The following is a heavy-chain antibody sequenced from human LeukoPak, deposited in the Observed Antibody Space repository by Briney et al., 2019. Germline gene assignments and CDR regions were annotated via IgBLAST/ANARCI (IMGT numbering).Heavy chain of an antibody. CDR1: GFTFSSYS. Sequence: GGSLRLSCAASGFTFSSYSMNWVRQAPGKGLEWVSSISSSSSYIYYADSVKGRFTISRDNAKNSLYLQMNSLRAEDTAVYYCARSGPGYYYYMDVWGKGTTVTVSS. J-gene: IGHJ6*03. CDR3: ARSGPGYYYYMDV. V-gene: IGHV3-21*01. CDR2: ISSSSSYI.